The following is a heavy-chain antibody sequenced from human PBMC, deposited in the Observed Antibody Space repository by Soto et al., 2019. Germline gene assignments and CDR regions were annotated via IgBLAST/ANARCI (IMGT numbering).Heavy chain of an antibody. CDR3: AREKIFTMVRGVISWFDP. V-gene: IGHV1-69*13. CDR1: GGTFSSYA. J-gene: IGHJ5*02. Sequence: SVKVSCKASGGTFSSYAISWVRQAPGQWLEWMGGIIPIFGTANYAQKFQGRVTITADESTSTAYMELSSLRSEDTAVYYCAREKIFTMVRGVISWFDPWGQGTLVTVSS. D-gene: IGHD3-10*01. CDR2: IIPIFGTA.